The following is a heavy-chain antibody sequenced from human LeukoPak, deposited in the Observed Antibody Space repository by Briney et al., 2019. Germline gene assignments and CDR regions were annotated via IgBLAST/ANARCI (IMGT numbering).Heavy chain of an antibody. CDR2: ISSSSSYI. CDR1: GFTFSSYS. J-gene: IGHJ4*02. CDR3: ARGSGYYDLWSGYFFDY. D-gene: IGHD3-3*01. V-gene: IGHV3-21*05. Sequence: PGGSLRLSCAASGFTFSSYSMNWVRQAPGKGLEWVSYISSSSSYIYYADSVKGRFTISRDNAKNSLYLQMNSLRAEDTAVYYCARGSGYYDLWSGYFFDYWGQGTLVTVSS.